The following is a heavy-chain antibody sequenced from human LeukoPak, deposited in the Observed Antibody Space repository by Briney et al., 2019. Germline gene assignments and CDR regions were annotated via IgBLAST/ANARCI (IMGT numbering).Heavy chain of an antibody. CDR3: ARGSGMTTVTLFDY. D-gene: IGHD4-17*01. Sequence: PSQTLSLTCAVSGGSISSGGYSWSWIRQPPGKGLEWLGYIYHSGSTYYNPSLKSRVTLSVDRSKNQFSLKLSSMTAADTAVYYCARGSGMTTVTLFDYWGQGTLVTVSS. J-gene: IGHJ4*02. CDR2: IYHSGST. V-gene: IGHV4-30-2*01. CDR1: GGSISSGGYS.